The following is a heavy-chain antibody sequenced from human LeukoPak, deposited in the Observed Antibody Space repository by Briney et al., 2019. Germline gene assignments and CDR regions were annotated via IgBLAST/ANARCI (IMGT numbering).Heavy chain of an antibody. CDR3: ARVLPTYYYGSGPRGGFDY. CDR1: GGSISSSSYY. CDR2: IYYSGST. V-gene: IGHV4-39*01. J-gene: IGHJ4*02. D-gene: IGHD3-10*01. Sequence: SETLSLTCTVSGGSISSSSYYWGWIRQPPGKGLEWIGSIYYSGSTYYNPTLKRRVTISVDTSKNQFSLKLSSVTAADTAVYYCARVLPTYYYGSGPRGGFDYWGQGTLVTVAS.